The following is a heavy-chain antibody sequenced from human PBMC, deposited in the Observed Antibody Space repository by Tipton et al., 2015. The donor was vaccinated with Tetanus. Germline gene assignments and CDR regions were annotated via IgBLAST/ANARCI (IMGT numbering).Heavy chain of an antibody. Sequence: TLSLTCAVYGGSFSGYYWSWIRQPPGKGLGWIGEINHSGSTNYNPSLKSRVTISVDTSKNQFSLKLSSVTAADTAVYYCARVQGWGIDYWGQGTLVTVSS. D-gene: IGHD3-16*01. CDR2: INHSGST. CDR1: GGSFSGYY. CDR3: ARVQGWGIDY. J-gene: IGHJ4*02. V-gene: IGHV4-34*01.